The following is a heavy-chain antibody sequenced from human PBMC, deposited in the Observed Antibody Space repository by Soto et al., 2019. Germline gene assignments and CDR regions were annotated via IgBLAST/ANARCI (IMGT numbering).Heavy chain of an antibody. CDR1: GGSISSYY. CDR2: IYYSGST. D-gene: IGHD2-2*01. V-gene: IGHV4-59*01. CDR3: ARSSPSLGYYYYYGMDV. Sequence: SETLSLTCTVSGGSISSYYRSWIRQPPGKGLEWIGYIYYSGSTNYNPSLKSRVTISVDTSKNQFSLKLSSVTAADTAVYYCARSSPSLGYYYYYGMDVWGQGTTVT. J-gene: IGHJ6*02.